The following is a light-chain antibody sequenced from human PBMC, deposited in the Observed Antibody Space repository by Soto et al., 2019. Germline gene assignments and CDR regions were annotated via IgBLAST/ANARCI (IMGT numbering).Light chain of an antibody. V-gene: IGKV1-27*01. Sequence: DIQMTQSPSSLSASVGDRVTITCRASQGIGNYLAWYQQRPGKVPKLLIYAASTLQSGVPSRFSGSGSGPDFTLTISSLQPEDVATYYCQKYDHAPLTFGGGTKVEIK. CDR2: AAS. J-gene: IGKJ4*01. CDR1: QGIGNY. CDR3: QKYDHAPLT.